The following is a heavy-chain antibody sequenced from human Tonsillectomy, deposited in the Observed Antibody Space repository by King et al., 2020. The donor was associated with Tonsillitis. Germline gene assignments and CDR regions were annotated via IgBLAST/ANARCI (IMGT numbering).Heavy chain of an antibody. Sequence: VQLQQWGAGLLKPSETLSLTCAVYGGSFSCYYWSWSRQPPGKGLEWIGQIDHSGSTNYNPSLKSRVTLSLDTSKNQFFLKLTSVTAADTAVYYCARGNNRYSSYQKWFVPWGQGTLVTVSS. CDR1: GGSFSCYY. D-gene: IGHD6-19*01. CDR2: IDHSGST. J-gene: IGHJ5*02. V-gene: IGHV4-34*01. CDR3: ARGNNRYSSYQKWFVP.